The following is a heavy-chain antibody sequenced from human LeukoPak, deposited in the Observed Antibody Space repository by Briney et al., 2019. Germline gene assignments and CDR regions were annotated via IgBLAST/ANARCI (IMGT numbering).Heavy chain of an antibody. CDR2: IYHSGST. Sequence: SETLSLTCTVSGYSISSGYYWGWIRQPPGKGLEWIGSIYHSGSTYYNPSLKSRVTISVDKSKNQFSVKLSSVTAADTAVYYCARDASESSGLPFDNWGQGTLVTVSS. CDR1: GYSISSGYY. CDR3: ARDASESSGLPFDN. J-gene: IGHJ4*02. V-gene: IGHV4-38-2*02. D-gene: IGHD3-22*01.